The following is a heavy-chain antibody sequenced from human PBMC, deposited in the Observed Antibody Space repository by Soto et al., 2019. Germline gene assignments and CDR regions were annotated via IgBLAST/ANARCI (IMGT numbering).Heavy chain of an antibody. CDR3: ARGPVAGTFHFDY. D-gene: IGHD6-19*01. V-gene: IGHV3-53*01. Sequence: EVQLVESGGGLIQPGGSLSLSCAASGFTVSSTYLSWVRQAPGKGLEWVSVIYSGGSTYYADSVKGRFTISRDNSKNTLYLQMNSLRAEDTAVYYCARGPVAGTFHFDYWGQGTLVTVSS. CDR2: IYSGGST. CDR1: GFTVSSTY. J-gene: IGHJ4*02.